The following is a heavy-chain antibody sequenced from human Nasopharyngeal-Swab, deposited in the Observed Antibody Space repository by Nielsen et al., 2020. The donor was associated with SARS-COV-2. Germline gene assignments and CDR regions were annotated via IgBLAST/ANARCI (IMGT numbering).Heavy chain of an antibody. CDR1: GGSISSYY. D-gene: IGHD6-19*01. CDR2: IYYSGST. V-gene: IGHV4-59*01. CDR3: ASLAVAGPWYFDY. Sequence: SETLSLTCTVSGGSISSYYWRWIRQPPGKGLEWIGYIYYSGSTNYNPSLKSRVTISVDTSKNQFSLKLSSVTAADTAVYYCASLAVAGPWYFDYWGQGTLVTVSS. J-gene: IGHJ4*02.